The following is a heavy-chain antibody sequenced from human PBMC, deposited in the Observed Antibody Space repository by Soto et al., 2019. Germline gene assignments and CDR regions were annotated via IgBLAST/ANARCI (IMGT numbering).Heavy chain of an antibody. CDR2: IYYSGST. J-gene: IGHJ6*02. D-gene: IGHD3-10*01. CDR1: GGSISSSSYY. Sequence: SETLSLTCTVSGGSISSSSYYWGWIRQPPGKGLEWIGRIYYSGSTYYNPSLKSRVTISVDTSKNQFSLKLSSVTAADTAVYYCARHVVLWFGELYQGSYGMDVWGQGTTVS. CDR3: ARHVVLWFGELYQGSYGMDV. V-gene: IGHV4-39*01.